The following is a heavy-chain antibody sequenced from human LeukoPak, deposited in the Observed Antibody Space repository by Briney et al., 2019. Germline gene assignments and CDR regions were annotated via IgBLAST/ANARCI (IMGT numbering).Heavy chain of an antibody. D-gene: IGHD2-2*01. CDR3: ARGTGGYCSSTSCYPYYYYYYMDV. J-gene: IGHJ6*03. CDR2: INPNSGGT. V-gene: IGHV1-2*02. CDR1: GYTFTGYY. Sequence: ASVKVSCKASGYTFTGYYMHWVRQAPGQGLEWMGWINPNSGGTNYAQKFQGRVTMTRDTSISTAYMELSRLRSDDTAVYYCARGTGGYCSSTSCYPYYYYYYMDVWGKGTTVTVSS.